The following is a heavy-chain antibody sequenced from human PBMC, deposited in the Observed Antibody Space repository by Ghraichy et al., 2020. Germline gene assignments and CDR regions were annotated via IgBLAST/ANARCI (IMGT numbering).Heavy chain of an antibody. Sequence: GGSLRLSCTASGFTFGDYAMSWFRQAPGKGLEWVGFIRSKAYGGTTEYAASVKGRFTISRDDSKSIAYLQMNSLKTEDTAVYYCTGIRDYYGSGSYYTDYWGQGTLVTVSS. V-gene: IGHV3-49*03. CDR2: IRSKAYGGTT. D-gene: IGHD3-10*01. CDR3: TGIRDYYGSGSYYTDY. CDR1: GFTFGDYA. J-gene: IGHJ4*02.